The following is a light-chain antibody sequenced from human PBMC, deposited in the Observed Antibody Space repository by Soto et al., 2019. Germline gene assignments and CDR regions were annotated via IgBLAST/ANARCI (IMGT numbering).Light chain of an antibody. Sequence: EIVLTQSTGTLSLSPGVRATLSCRSSQSVISSYLAWYQQKPRQAPGLLIYDASNEATGIPARFSGSGSGTDFTLTISSLEPEDFAVYYCQQRSNWLTFGGGTKVDI. J-gene: IGKJ4*01. V-gene: IGKV3D-20*02. CDR2: DAS. CDR1: QSVISSY. CDR3: QQRSNWLT.